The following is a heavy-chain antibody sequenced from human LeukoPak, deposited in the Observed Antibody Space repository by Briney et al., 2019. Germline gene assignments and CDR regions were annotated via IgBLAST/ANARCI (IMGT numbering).Heavy chain of an antibody. CDR2: IYTSGST. CDR1: GGSISSYY. Sequence: SETLSLTCTVSGGSISSYYWSWIRQPAGKGLEWIGRIYTSGSTNYNPSLKSRGTISVDTSKNQFSLKLSSVTAADTAVYYCARAGPFGNWFDPWGQGTLVTVSS. V-gene: IGHV4-4*07. D-gene: IGHD3-10*01. CDR3: ARAGPFGNWFDP. J-gene: IGHJ5*02.